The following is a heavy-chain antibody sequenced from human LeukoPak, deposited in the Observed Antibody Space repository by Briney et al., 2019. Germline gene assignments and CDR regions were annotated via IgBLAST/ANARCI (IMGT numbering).Heavy chain of an antibody. V-gene: IGHV3-23*01. CDR3: AGGSYYSYYYRDV. CDR1: GFTLSSYW. Sequence: PGGSLRLSCAASGFTLSSYWMSWVRQAPGKGLEWVSAISSSGYSTYYADSVKGRFIISRDNSKNTLYLQMNSLRAEDTAVYYCAGGSYYSYYYRDVWGKGTTVTVSS. J-gene: IGHJ6*03. CDR2: ISSSGYST. D-gene: IGHD2-15*01.